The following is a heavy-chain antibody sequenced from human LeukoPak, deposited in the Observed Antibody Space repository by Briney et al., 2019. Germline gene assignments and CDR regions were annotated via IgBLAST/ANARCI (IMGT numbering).Heavy chain of an antibody. Sequence: GGSLRLSCAASGFTFSNYAMSWVRQAPGKGLEWVSSISDSGGSTYYADSVKGRFTTSRDNSKNTLYLQMNSLKTEDTAVYYCTSRPGYWGQGTLVTVSS. V-gene: IGHV3-23*01. CDR3: TSRPGY. CDR1: GFTFSNYA. D-gene: IGHD2-2*01. CDR2: ISDSGGST. J-gene: IGHJ4*02.